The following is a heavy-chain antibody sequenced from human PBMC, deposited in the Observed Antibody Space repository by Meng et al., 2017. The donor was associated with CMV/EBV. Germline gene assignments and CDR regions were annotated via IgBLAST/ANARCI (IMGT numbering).Heavy chain of an antibody. J-gene: IGHJ3*02. Sequence: GSLRLSCTVSGYSISSGYYWGWIRQPPGKGREWIGSIYHSGSTYYNPSLKSRVTISVDTSKNQFSLKLSSVTAADTAVYYCARPYLFRAAGEFDAFDIWGQGTMVTVSS. CDR3: ARPYLFRAAGEFDAFDI. V-gene: IGHV4-38-2*02. CDR2: IYHSGST. D-gene: IGHD3-10*01. CDR1: GYSISSGYY.